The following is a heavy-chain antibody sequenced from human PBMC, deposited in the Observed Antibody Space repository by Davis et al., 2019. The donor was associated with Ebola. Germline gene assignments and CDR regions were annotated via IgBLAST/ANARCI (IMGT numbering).Heavy chain of an antibody. CDR2: INPITGGT. D-gene: IGHD3-22*01. V-gene: IGHV1-46*01. Sequence: ASVKISCKASGYRFISYYMHWVRQAPGQGLEWMGIINPITGGTSYAQNFQVRVNMTRDTSTGTVYMELSSLRSEDTAVYYCAREGGRYYDSSGYVFDIWGKGKMVKVSS. CDR1: GYRFISYY. J-gene: IGHJ3*02. CDR3: AREGGRYYDSSGYVFDI.